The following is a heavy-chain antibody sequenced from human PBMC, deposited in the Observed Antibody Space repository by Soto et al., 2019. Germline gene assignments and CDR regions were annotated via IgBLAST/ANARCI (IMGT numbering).Heavy chain of an antibody. Sequence: GGSLRLSCAASGFTFSTYWMSWVRQAPGKGLEWLANIKEDGSEKYYVDSLKGRFTISRDNAKNSLYVQMNSLRVEDTAVYYCARGGIEYCGGGTCFYTAFDIWGQGSMVTVS. CDR2: IKEDGSEK. D-gene: IGHD2-21*01. J-gene: IGHJ3*02. CDR1: GFTFSTYW. CDR3: ARGGIEYCGGGTCFYTAFDI. V-gene: IGHV3-7*01.